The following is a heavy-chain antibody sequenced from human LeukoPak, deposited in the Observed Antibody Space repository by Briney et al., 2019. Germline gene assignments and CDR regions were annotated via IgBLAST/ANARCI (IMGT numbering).Heavy chain of an antibody. CDR2: IYTSGST. D-gene: IGHD4-11*01. CDR1: GGSISSYY. Sequence: PSETLSLTCTVSGGSISSYYWSWIRQPAGKGLEWIGRIYTSGSTNYNPSLKSRVTMSVDTSKNQFSLKLSSVTAADTAVYYCAGDLDYSNYEVGFDPWGQGTLVTVSS. CDR3: AGDLDYSNYEVGFDP. V-gene: IGHV4-4*07. J-gene: IGHJ5*02.